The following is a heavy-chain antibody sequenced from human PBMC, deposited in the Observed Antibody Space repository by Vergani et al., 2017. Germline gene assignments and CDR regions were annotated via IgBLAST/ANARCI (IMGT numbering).Heavy chain of an antibody. D-gene: IGHD6-13*01. J-gene: IGHJ6*03. Sequence: QMQLVQSGPEVKKPGTSVKVSCKASGFTFTSSAMQWVRQARGQRLEWIGGIVVGSGNTNYAQKFQERVTITRDMSTSTAYMELSSLRSEDTAVYYCAADARIAAAVNYYYMDVWGKGTTVTVSS. V-gene: IGHV1-58*02. CDR1: GFTFTSSA. CDR2: IVVGSGNT. CDR3: AADARIAAAVNYYYMDV.